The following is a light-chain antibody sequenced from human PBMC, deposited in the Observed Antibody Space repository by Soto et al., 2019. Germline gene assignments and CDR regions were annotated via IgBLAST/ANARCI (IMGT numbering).Light chain of an antibody. V-gene: IGKV3-20*01. CDR2: DAS. J-gene: IGKJ4*01. CDR3: QQYDTWPFT. CDR1: QSVSGRY. Sequence: ETVLTQSPETLSLSPGERATLSCRASQSVSGRYLAWHQQKPGQAPRLLIYDASTRATGISDRFSGSGSGTDFTLTVSSLQSEDFAVYYCQQYDTWPFTFGGGTKVDIK.